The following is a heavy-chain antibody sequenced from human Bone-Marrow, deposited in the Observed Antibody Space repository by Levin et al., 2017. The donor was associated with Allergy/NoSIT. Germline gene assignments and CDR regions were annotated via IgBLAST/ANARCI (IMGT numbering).Heavy chain of an antibody. D-gene: IGHD2-2*01. V-gene: IGHV5-51*01. CDR3: ARRGYCSSTSCPTRFDAFDI. CDR2: IYPGDSDT. Sequence: LGESLKISCKGSGYSFTSYWIGWVRQMPGKGLEWMGIIYPGDSDTRYSPSFQGQVTISADKSISTAYLQWSSLKASDTAMYYCARRGYCSSTSCPTRFDAFDIWGQGTMVTVSS. CDR1: GYSFTSYW. J-gene: IGHJ3*02.